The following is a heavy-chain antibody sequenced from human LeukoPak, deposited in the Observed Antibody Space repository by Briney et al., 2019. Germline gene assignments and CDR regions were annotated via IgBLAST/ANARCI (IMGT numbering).Heavy chain of an antibody. Sequence: ASVKVSCKASGYTFTAYYIHWVRQAPGQGLERMGWINPNSGGTNYAQKFQGRVAMTRDPSISTAYMELSRLRSDDTAVYYCARVAGYYYDRAFDMWGQGTMVTVSS. CDR3: ARVAGYYYDRAFDM. CDR1: GYTFTAYY. CDR2: INPNSGGT. V-gene: IGHV1-2*02. D-gene: IGHD3-22*01. J-gene: IGHJ3*02.